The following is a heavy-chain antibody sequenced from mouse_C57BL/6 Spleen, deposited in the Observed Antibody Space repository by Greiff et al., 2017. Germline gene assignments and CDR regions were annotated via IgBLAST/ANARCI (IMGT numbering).Heavy chain of an antibody. J-gene: IGHJ2*01. CDR1: GYTFTSYW. CDR3: TRTSYGSSYKDFDY. V-gene: IGHV1-5*01. D-gene: IGHD1-1*01. CDR2: IYPGNSDT. Sequence: EVQLQQSGTVLARPGASVKMSCKTSGYTFTSYWMHWVKQRPGQGLEWIGAIYPGNSDTSYNQKFKGKAKLTAVTSASTAYMELSSLTNEDSAVYYCTRTSYGSSYKDFDYWGQGTTLTVSS.